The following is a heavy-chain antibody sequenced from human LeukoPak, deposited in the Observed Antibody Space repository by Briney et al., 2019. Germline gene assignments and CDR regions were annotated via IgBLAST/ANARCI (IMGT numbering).Heavy chain of an antibody. CDR1: GGTFSSYA. J-gene: IGHJ3*02. V-gene: IGHV1-69*13. CDR2: IIPIFGTA. CDR3: ARGPDYYDIYAFDI. D-gene: IGHD3-22*01. Sequence: SVKVSCKASGGTFSSYAISWVRQAPGQGLEWMGGIIPIFGTANYAQKFQGRVTITADESTSTAYMELSSLRSEDTAVYYCARGPDYYDIYAFDIWGQGTMVTVSS.